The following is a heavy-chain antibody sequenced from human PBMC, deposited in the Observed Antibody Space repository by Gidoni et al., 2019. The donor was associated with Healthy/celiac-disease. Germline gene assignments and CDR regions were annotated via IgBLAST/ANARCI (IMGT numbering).Heavy chain of an antibody. CDR3: ASYCGGDCYSFDY. CDR1: GGSISSGGYY. V-gene: IGHV4-31*11. Sequence: QVQLQESCPGLVKPSQTLSLTCAVPGGSISSGGYYWSWIRQHPGKGLEWIGYIYYSGSTYYNPSLKSRVTISVDTSKNQFSLMLSSVTAADTAVYYCASYCGGDCYSFDYWGQGTLVTVSS. D-gene: IGHD2-21*01. CDR2: IYYSGST. J-gene: IGHJ4*02.